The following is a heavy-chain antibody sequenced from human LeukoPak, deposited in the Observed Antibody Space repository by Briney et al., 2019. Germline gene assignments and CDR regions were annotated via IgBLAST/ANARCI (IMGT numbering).Heavy chain of an antibody. CDR1: GFTVSNNY. D-gene: IGHD1-1*01. CDR2: IYSGGST. CDR3: ARDRTGGPDDYYYGMDV. J-gene: IGHJ6*02. V-gene: IGHV3-66*01. Sequence: GGTLRLSCAASGFTVSNNYMTWIRQAPGKGLEWVSVIYSGGSTYYADSVKGRFTISRDNSKNTLYLQMNSLRAEDTAVYYCARDRTGGPDDYYYGMDVWGQGTTVTVSS.